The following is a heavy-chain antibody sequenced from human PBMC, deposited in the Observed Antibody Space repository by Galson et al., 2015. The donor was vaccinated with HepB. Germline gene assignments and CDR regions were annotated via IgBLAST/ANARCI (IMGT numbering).Heavy chain of an antibody. CDR2: IGGSAAMT. V-gene: IGHV3-23*01. CDR3: AKFQGNRSPYDMDV. J-gene: IGHJ6*02. Sequence: LRLSCAASGFTFSSYAMSWVRQAPGKGLECVSSIGGSAAMTYYVDSVKGRFTISRDNSKKMLYLQMNSLRAEDTAVYYCAKFQGNRSPYDMDVWGQGTTVTVSS. CDR1: GFTFSSYA. D-gene: IGHD3-10*01.